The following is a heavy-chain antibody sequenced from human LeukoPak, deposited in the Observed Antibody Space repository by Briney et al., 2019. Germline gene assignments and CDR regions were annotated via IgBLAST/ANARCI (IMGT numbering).Heavy chain of an antibody. D-gene: IGHD2-15*01. CDR3: ARAHDIVVVVAATHDAFDI. CDR1: GGSISSYY. Sequence: KPSETLSLTCTVSGGSISSYYWSWIRQPPGKGLEWIGYIYYSGSTNYNPSLKSRVTISVDTSKNQFSLKLSSVTAADTAVYYCARAHDIVVVVAATHDAFDIWGQGTMVIVSS. V-gene: IGHV4-59*01. CDR2: IYYSGST. J-gene: IGHJ3*02.